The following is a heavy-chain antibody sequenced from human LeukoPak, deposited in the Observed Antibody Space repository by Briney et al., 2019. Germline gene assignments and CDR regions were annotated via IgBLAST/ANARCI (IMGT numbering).Heavy chain of an antibody. D-gene: IGHD5-18*01. J-gene: IGHJ4*02. V-gene: IGHV4-59*08. CDR1: GGSISGYY. CDR3: ARHNQQWFPFDY. CDR2: IYYSGST. Sequence: PSETLSLTCTVSGGSISGYYWSWIRQPPGKGLKWIGYIYYSGSTNYNPSLKSRVTISVDTSKNQFSLKLSSVTAADTAVYYCARHNQQWFPFDYWGQGTRVTVSS.